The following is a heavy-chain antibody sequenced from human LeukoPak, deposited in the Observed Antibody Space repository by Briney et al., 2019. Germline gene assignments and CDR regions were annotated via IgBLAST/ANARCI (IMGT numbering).Heavy chain of an antibody. V-gene: IGHV3-11*01. CDR3: AREEYGGNNFDY. D-gene: IGHD4-23*01. CDR1: GSTLSDYY. J-gene: IGHJ4*02. Sequence: GGSLRLSCASPGSTLSDYYVNWIRQAPGKGLEWVSQISNTGYSKYYAGSVKGRFTISRDNVKDSVSLQMNSLRVADSGMYYCAREEYGGNNFDYWGQGILVTVSS. CDR2: ISNTGYSK.